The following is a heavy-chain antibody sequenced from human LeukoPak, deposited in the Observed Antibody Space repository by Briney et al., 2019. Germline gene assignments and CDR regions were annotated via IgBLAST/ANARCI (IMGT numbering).Heavy chain of an antibody. CDR3: AREPWDSNAFDI. CDR2: INPNSGGT. J-gene: IGHJ3*02. D-gene: IGHD1-26*01. Sequence: ASVKVSCKASGYTFTSYYMHWVRQAPGQGLEWMGWINPNSGGTNYAQKFQGRVTMTRDTSISTAYMELSRLRSDDTAVYYCAREPWDSNAFDIWGQGTMVTVSS. V-gene: IGHV1-2*02. CDR1: GYTFTSYY.